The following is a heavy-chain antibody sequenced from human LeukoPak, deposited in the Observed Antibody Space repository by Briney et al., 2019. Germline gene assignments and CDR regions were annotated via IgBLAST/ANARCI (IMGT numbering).Heavy chain of an antibody. V-gene: IGHV4-4*07. CDR3: ARSANGIAVAGREFDY. D-gene: IGHD6-19*01. CDR2: IYTSGST. Sequence: SETLSLTCTVSGGSISSYYWSWIRQPAGKGLEWIGRIYTSGSTNYNPSLKSRVTMSVDTSKNQFSLKLSSVTAADTAVYYCARSANGIAVAGREFDYWGQGTLVTVSS. CDR1: GGSISSYY. J-gene: IGHJ4*02.